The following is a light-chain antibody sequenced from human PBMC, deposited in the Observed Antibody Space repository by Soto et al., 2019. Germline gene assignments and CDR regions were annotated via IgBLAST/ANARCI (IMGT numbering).Light chain of an antibody. CDR2: AAS. V-gene: IGKV3-20*01. J-gene: IGKJ4*01. CDR1: ESVSSSY. Sequence: EIVLTQSPGTLSLSPGERATLSCRASESVSSSYLGWYQQKPGQAPRLLIFAASSRATGIPDRFSGSGSGTDFTLTISSLQPEDFATYYCLQDYSFPRTFGGGTKVDIK. CDR3: LQDYSFPRT.